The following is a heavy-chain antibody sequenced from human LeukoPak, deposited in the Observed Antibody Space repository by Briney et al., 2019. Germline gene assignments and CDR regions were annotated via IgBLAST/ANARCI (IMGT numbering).Heavy chain of an antibody. J-gene: IGHJ4*02. CDR3: ARGSASVSYPKPFDY. Sequence: GGSLRLSWAVSGFTFSSHSMNWVRQAPGKGLEWDSFISSSSNYIYYVDSVKGRFTNSRDNAKNLLYLQMPSLRAEDTAVYYCARGSASVSYPKPFDYWGQGTLVTVSS. CDR1: GFTFSSHS. D-gene: IGHD3-10*01. V-gene: IGHV3-21*01. CDR2: ISSSSNYI.